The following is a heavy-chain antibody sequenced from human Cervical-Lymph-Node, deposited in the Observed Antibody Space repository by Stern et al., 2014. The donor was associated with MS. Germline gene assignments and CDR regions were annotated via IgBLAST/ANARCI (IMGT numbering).Heavy chain of an antibody. CDR3: ASAHPATRRGYKGMNV. D-gene: IGHD2-2*01. CDR1: GGTFRSFA. Sequence: QVQLVQSGSEVRKPGSSVNVSCKASGGTFRSFAVNWVRQAPGQGLECVGGIIPVFGTPTYAQKFQGRVTIISDESTSTVYVELTSLTTEDTAIYFCASAHPATRRGYKGMNVWGQGTTIAVSS. J-gene: IGHJ6*02. V-gene: IGHV1-69*01. CDR2: IIPVFGTP.